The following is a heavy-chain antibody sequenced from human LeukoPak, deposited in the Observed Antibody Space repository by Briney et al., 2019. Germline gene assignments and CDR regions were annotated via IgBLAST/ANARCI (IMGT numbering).Heavy chain of an antibody. CDR1: GFTFSRYD. CDR2: IGTVGDT. D-gene: IGHD3-22*01. CDR3: ARRVYDSSGYVCWFDP. Sequence: PRGSLRLSCAASGFTFSRYDMHWVRQATGKSLEWVSAIGTVGDTYYPDSVKGRFTISRDNSKNTLYLQMNSLRAEDTAVYYCARRVYDSSGYVCWFDPWGQGTLVTVSS. V-gene: IGHV3-13*01. J-gene: IGHJ5*02.